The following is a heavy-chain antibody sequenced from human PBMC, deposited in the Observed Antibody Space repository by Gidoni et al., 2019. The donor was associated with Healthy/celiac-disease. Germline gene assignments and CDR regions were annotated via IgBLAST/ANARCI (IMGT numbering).Heavy chain of an antibody. J-gene: IGHJ4*02. D-gene: IGHD3-3*01. CDR2: ISGSGGST. Sequence: EVQLLESGGGLVQPGGSLRLSCAASGFTFSSYARSWVRQAPGKGLEWVSAISGSGGSTYYADSVKGRFTISRDNSKNTLYLQINSLRAEDTAVYYCAKDRGRDFGVVTLYYFDYWGQGTLVTVSS. V-gene: IGHV3-23*01. CDR1: GFTFSSYA. CDR3: AKDRGRDFGVVTLYYFDY.